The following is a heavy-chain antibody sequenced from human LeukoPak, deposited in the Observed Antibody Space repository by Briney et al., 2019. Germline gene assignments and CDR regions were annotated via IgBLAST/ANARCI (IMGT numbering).Heavy chain of an antibody. CDR1: GGSISSNY. V-gene: IGHV4-59*01. CDR2: VSSSGST. D-gene: IGHD4-17*01. CDR3: ARGHYDLAP. Sequence: SETLSLTCTVSGGSISSNYWSWIRQPPRKGLEWIGCVSSSGSTEYDPSLESRVTISLDTSKNQVSLNLNSVTAADTAIYFCARGHYDLAPWGQGTLVTVSS. J-gene: IGHJ5*02.